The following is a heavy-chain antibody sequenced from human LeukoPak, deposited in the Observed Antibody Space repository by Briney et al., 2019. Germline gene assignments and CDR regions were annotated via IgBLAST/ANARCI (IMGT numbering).Heavy chain of an antibody. CDR3: ARGLYCSGGSCLGFDS. V-gene: IGHV3-30*04. CDR2: ITYDGSNK. D-gene: IGHD2-15*01. J-gene: IGHJ4*02. CDR1: GFTLSNYA. Sequence: GGSLRLSCAASGFTLSNYAMHWVRQAPGKGLEWVAIITYDGSNKDYADVVKGRFTISRDNAKNSLYLQMNSLRAEDTAVYYCARGLYCSGGSCLGFDSWGQGTLVTVSS.